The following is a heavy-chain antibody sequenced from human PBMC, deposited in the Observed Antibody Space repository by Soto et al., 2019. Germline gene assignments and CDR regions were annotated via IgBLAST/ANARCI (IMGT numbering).Heavy chain of an antibody. D-gene: IGHD3-22*01. V-gene: IGHV5-10-1*01. J-gene: IGHJ4*02. CDR2: IDPSDSQT. CDR3: ARQIYDSDTGPNFQYYFDS. Sequence: PGESLKISCKGSGYSFAGYWITWVREKPGKGLEWMGRIDPSDSQTYYSPSFRGHVTISATKSITTVFLQWSSLRASDTAMYYCARQIYDSDTGPNFQYYFDSWGQGTPVTVSS. CDR1: GYSFAGYW.